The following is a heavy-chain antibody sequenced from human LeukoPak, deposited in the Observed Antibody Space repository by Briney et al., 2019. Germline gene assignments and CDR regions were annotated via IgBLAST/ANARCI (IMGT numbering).Heavy chain of an antibody. CDR2: IYYSGST. V-gene: IGHV4-39*01. CDR1: GGSISSSSYY. Sequence: SETLSLTCTVSGGSISSSSYYWGWIRQPPGKGLEWIGSIYYSGSTYYNPSLKSRVTISVDTSKNQFSLKLSSVTAADTAVYYCARSMIVVVKGYDYFDYWGQGTLVTVSS. CDR3: ARSMIVVVKGYDYFDY. J-gene: IGHJ4*02. D-gene: IGHD3-22*01.